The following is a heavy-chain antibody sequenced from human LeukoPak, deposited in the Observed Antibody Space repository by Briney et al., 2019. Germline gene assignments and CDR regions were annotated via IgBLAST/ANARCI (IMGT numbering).Heavy chain of an antibody. D-gene: IGHD3-22*01. Sequence: GASVKVSCKASGGTFSSYAISWVRQATGQGLEWMGWMNPNSGNTGYAQKFQGRVTMTRNTSISTAYMELSSLRSEDTAVYYCARGGYEDYFDYWGQGTLVTVSS. V-gene: IGHV1-8*02. CDR2: MNPNSGNT. CDR1: GGTFSSYA. CDR3: ARGGYEDYFDY. J-gene: IGHJ4*02.